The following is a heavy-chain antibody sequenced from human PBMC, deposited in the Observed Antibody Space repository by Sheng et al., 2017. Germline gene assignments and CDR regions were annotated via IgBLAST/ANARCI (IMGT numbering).Heavy chain of an antibody. CDR1: GFTFSSYA. CDR2: ISGSGGST. Sequence: EVQLLESGGGLVQPGGSLRLSCAASGFTFSSYAMSWVRQAPGKGLEWVSGISGSGGSTYYADSVKGRFTISRDNSKNTLDLQMNSLRAEDTAVYYCAKDRWLHLRETYFNYWGQGTLVTVSS. J-gene: IGHJ4*02. V-gene: IGHV3-23*01. CDR3: AKDRWLHLRETYFNY. D-gene: IGHD5-12*01.